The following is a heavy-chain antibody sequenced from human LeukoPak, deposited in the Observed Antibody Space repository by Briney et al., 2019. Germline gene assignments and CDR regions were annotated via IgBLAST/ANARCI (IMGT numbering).Heavy chain of an antibody. CDR3: ARGQFDYGSGSYYISPGPYYYYYMDV. D-gene: IGHD3-10*01. Sequence: PGGSLRLSCAASGFTVSSNYMSWVRQAPGKGLEWVSVIYSGGSTYYADSVKGRFTISRDNSKNTLYLQMNSLRAEDTAVYYCARGQFDYGSGSYYISPGPYYYYYMDVWGKGTTVTISS. V-gene: IGHV3-53*01. J-gene: IGHJ6*03. CDR1: GFTVSSNY. CDR2: IYSGGST.